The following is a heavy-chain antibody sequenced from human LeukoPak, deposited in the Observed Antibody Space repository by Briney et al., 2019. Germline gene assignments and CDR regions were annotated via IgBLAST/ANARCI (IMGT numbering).Heavy chain of an antibody. CDR2: IYYSGST. Sequence: SETLSLTCTVSGGSISSYYWSWIRQPPGKGLQWIGYIYYSGSTNYNPSLKSRVTISVDTSKNQFSLKLSSVTAADTAVYYCARDRHSSGWPNWFDPWGQGTLVTVSS. CDR1: GGSISSYY. J-gene: IGHJ5*02. V-gene: IGHV4-59*01. CDR3: ARDRHSSGWPNWFDP. D-gene: IGHD6-19*01.